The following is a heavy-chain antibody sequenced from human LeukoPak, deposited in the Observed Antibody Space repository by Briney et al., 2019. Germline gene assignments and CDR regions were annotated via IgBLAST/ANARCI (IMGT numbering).Heavy chain of an antibody. CDR1: GGFISSSSYY. CDR3: ARGCSSTSCWLRMDV. D-gene: IGHD2-2*01. V-gene: IGHV4-39*07. Sequence: SETLSLTCTVSGGFISSSSYYWGWIRQPPGKGLEWIGSIFYSGNTYYNPSLKSRVTISVDTSKNQFSLKLSSVTAADTAVYYCARGCSSTSCWLRMDVWGQGTTVTVSS. J-gene: IGHJ6*02. CDR2: IFYSGNT.